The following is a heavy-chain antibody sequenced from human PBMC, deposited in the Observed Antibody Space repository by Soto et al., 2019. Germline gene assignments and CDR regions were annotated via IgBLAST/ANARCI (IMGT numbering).Heavy chain of an antibody. D-gene: IGHD2-2*03. CDR3: ASGWMAAVEN. J-gene: IGHJ4*02. Sequence: SETLSGTCNVTGDSIKSHEWGWIGQPPGKGLEWIGYIYYSGSTLYNPSLKRRVTISGDTAKNQFSLRLTSLTAADTAVYYCASGWMAAVENWGKGPLLTVS. CDR2: IYYSGST. V-gene: IGHV4-59*11. CDR1: GDSIKSHE.